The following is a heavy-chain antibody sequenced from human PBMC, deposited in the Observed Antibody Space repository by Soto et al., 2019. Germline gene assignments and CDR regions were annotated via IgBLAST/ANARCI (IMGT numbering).Heavy chain of an antibody. CDR3: ARHGFYGDYASNYFDP. J-gene: IGHJ5*02. CDR2: IYPGNSDA. CDR1: GYNFATYW. Sequence: GESLQISCQASGYNFATYWIAWVRQMPGKGLEYMGIIYPGNSDARYSPSFQGQVTFSADKSISTAYLHWSSLKASDTAMYYCARHGFYGDYASNYFDPWGQGTLVTVSS. V-gene: IGHV5-51*01. D-gene: IGHD4-17*01.